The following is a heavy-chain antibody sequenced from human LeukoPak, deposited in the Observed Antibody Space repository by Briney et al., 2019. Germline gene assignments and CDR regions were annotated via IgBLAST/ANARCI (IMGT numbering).Heavy chain of an antibody. CDR1: GFSFISYG. V-gene: IGHV3-30*18. CDR2: ISDDGRNK. J-gene: IGHJ4*02. Sequence: GGSLRLSCAASGFSFISYGMHWVRQAPGKGLEWVGVISDDGRNKKYAESVKGRFTISRDNSKDTLYLQMNSLRDEDTAVYYCAKRPSDYGDYDYWGQGTLVTVSS. CDR3: AKRPSDYGDYDY. D-gene: IGHD3-16*01.